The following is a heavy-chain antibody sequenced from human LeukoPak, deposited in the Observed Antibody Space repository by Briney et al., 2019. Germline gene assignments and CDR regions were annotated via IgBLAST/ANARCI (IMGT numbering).Heavy chain of an antibody. CDR2: ISGSGGST. Sequence: GGSLRLSCAASGFTFSSYAMSWVRQAPGKGLEWVSAISGSGGSTYYADSVKGRFTISRDNSKSTLYLQLNSLRAEDTAVYYCAKTRSALVRGVVDCWGQGALVTVSS. J-gene: IGHJ4*02. D-gene: IGHD3-10*01. CDR3: AKTRSALVRGVVDC. V-gene: IGHV3-23*01. CDR1: GFTFSSYA.